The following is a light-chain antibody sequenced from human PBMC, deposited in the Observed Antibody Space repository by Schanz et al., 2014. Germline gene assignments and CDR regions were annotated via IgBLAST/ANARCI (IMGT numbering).Light chain of an antibody. V-gene: IGLV2-8*01. CDR2: EVS. J-gene: IGLJ2*01. CDR1: SSDVGGYNY. CDR3: CSYAGLDTFR. Sequence: QSALTQPPSASGSPGQSVTISCTGTSSDVGGYNYVSWYQQHPGKAPKLMIYEVSKRPSGVPDRFSASKSGNTASLTVSGLQAEDEGDYYCCSYAGLDTFRFGEGTKVTVL.